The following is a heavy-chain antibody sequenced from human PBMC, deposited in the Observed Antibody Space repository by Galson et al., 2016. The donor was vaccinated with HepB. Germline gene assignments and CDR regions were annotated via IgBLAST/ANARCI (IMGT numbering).Heavy chain of an antibody. V-gene: IGHV5-10-1*01. CDR2: IDLSDSYT. CDR3: AIRLYSSGSFDY. Sequence: QSGAEVKKPGESLRISCMGSGYNFITYWISWVRQMPGKGLEWMGSIDLSDSYTNYSPSFQGHVTISTDRSISTAYLQWSSLKASDTAIYYCAIRLYSSGSFDYWGRGTLVTVSS. J-gene: IGHJ2*01. D-gene: IGHD6-19*01. CDR1: GYNFITYW.